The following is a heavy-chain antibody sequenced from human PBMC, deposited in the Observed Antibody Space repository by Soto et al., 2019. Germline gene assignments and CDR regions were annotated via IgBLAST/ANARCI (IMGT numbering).Heavy chain of an antibody. CDR1: GFTFSSYA. CDR3: AKVDDSSGYSHDAFDI. D-gene: IGHD3-22*01. CDR2: ISGSGGST. Sequence: EVQLLESGGGLVQPGGSLRLSCAASGFTFSSYAMSWVRQAPGKGLEWVSAISGSGGSTYYADSVKGRFTISRDNSKNTLYLQMNSLRAEDTAVYYCAKVDDSSGYSHDAFDIWGQGTMVTVSS. J-gene: IGHJ3*02. V-gene: IGHV3-23*01.